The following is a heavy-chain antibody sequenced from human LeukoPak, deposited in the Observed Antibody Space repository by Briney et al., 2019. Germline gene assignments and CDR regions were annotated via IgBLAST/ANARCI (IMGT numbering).Heavy chain of an antibody. CDR1: GFTFNTYA. J-gene: IGHJ4*02. V-gene: IGHV3-23*01. D-gene: IGHD1-26*01. CDR3: AKGSRRSYPYYFDY. CDR2: IIDSGDST. Sequence: PGESLRLSCAASGFTFNTYAMAWVRQAPGKGLEWVSAIIDSGDSTYYGDSVKGRFAISRDNSRNTPYLQMSNLRAEDTAIYYCAKGSRRSYPYYFDYWGQGTLVTVSS.